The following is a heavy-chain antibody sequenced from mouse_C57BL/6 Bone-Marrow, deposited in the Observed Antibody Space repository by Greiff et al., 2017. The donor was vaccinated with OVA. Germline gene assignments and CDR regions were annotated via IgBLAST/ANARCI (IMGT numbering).Heavy chain of an antibody. J-gene: IGHJ4*01. V-gene: IGHV7-3*01. CDR2: IRNKANGYTT. Sequence: VESGGGLVQPGGSLSLSCAASGFPFTDYYMSWVRQPPGKALEWLGFIRNKANGYTTAYSASVKGRFTISRDNSQSILYLQMNALRAEDSATYYCARTYYSLYYAMDYWGQGTSVTVSS. CDR3: ARTYYSLYYAMDY. D-gene: IGHD2-12*01. CDR1: GFPFTDYY.